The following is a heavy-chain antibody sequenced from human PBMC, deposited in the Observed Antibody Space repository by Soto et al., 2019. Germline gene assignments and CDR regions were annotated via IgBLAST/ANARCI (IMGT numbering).Heavy chain of an antibody. CDR3: VRRAISAPTKWGDFDV. Sequence: EVQLLESGGGLVQPGGSLRLSCAASGFTFSSFVMNWVRQAPGKGLEWVSTISPGAAVLYYTDSGKGRFTISRDKSRRTLHLEMDALRVEDAAVYFCVRRAISAPTKWGDFDVWGEGTAVTVSS. CDR2: ISPGAAVL. CDR1: GFTFSSFV. D-gene: IGHD1-26*01. J-gene: IGHJ3*01. V-gene: IGHV3-23*01.